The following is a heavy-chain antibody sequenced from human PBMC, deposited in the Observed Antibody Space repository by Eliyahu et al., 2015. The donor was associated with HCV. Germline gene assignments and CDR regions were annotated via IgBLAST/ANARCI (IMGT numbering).Heavy chain of an antibody. CDR1: GFTFSTYA. D-gene: IGHD5-18*01. V-gene: IGHV3-23*01. J-gene: IGHJ4*02. CDR3: AKPAYGDTPFDY. CDR2: ISGSGGST. Sequence: EVQLLESGGGLVQPGESLRLSCAASGFTFSTYAMSWVRQAPGKGLEWVSAISGSGGSTYYADSVKGRFIISRDNSKNTLYVQMNSLRAEDTAVYYCAKPAYGDTPFDYWGQGTLVTVSS.